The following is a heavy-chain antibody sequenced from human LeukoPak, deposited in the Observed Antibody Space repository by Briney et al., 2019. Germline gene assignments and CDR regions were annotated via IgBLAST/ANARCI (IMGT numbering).Heavy chain of an antibody. CDR2: IINSDGTT. D-gene: IGHD6-19*01. Sequence: GGSLRLSCAASGFTFSSYIMTWVRQAPGKGLEWVSTIINSDGTTYYADSVRGRFTISRDNYKNTLYLQMNSLRGEDTAVYYCARRSSSGWYPDYYYYYMDVWGKGTTVTISS. J-gene: IGHJ6*03. V-gene: IGHV3-23*01. CDR3: ARRSSSGWYPDYYYYYMDV. CDR1: GFTFSSYI.